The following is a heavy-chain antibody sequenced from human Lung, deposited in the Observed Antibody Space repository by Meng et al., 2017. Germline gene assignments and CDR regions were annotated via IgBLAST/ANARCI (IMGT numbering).Heavy chain of an antibody. CDR1: GGSISTSGYY. J-gene: IGHJ5*02. CDR3: VRSSAWVRTGFDP. D-gene: IGHD6-19*01. Sequence: PQLQEPGPGLVRPSEALSLPCSVSGGSISTSGYYWGWIRQPPGKGLEWIGSIGHSGFTYYTPSLKSRVAVSLDTSKSQFSLMLTSVTAADTAVYYCVRSSAWVRTGFDPWGQGTLVTVSS. V-gene: IGHV4-39*01. CDR2: IGHSGFT.